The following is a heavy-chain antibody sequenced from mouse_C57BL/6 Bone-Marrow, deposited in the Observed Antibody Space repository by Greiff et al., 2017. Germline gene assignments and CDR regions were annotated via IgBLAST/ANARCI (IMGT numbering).Heavy chain of an antibody. CDR2: ISSGGSYT. Sequence: EVKLQESGGDLVKPGGSLKLSCAASGFTFSSYGMSWVRQTPDQRLEWVATISSGGSYTYYPDRVKGRFTLSRDNAKNTLYLQMVRLKSEDTAMYYCARRGYDGYYGGAMDYGGKGTSVTVSS. J-gene: IGHJ4*01. V-gene: IGHV5-6*02. D-gene: IGHD2-3*01. CDR1: GFTFSSYG. CDR3: ARRGYDGYYGGAMDY.